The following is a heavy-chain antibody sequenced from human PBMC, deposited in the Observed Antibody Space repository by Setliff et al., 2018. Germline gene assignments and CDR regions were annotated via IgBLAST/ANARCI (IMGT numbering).Heavy chain of an antibody. J-gene: IGHJ4*02. D-gene: IGHD2-8*01. CDR3: SRLVRFCTRTACQRLSGGEF. CDR1: GYIFNDYG. CDR2: ISPHTGNT. V-gene: IGHV1-18*01. Sequence: GASVKVSCKTSGYIFNDYGIAWVRQAPGQGLEWMGWISPHTGNTYYTPKLHGRVTLTTDTSARTAYMELRSLSSDDKAVYYCSRLVRFCTRTACQRLSGGEFWGQGTLVTVSS.